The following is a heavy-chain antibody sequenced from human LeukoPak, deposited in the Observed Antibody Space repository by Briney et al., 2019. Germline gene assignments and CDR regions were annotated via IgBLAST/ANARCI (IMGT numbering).Heavy chain of an antibody. J-gene: IGHJ4*02. CDR3: ASEDTAMASGY. CDR2: IIPILGIA. Sequence: GASVKVSCKASGYTFTGYYMHWVRQAPGQGLEWMGRIIPILGIANYAQKFQGRVTITADKSTSTAYMELSSLRSEDTAVYYCASEDTAMASGYWGQGTLVTVSS. CDR1: GYTFTGYY. D-gene: IGHD5-18*01. V-gene: IGHV1-69*04.